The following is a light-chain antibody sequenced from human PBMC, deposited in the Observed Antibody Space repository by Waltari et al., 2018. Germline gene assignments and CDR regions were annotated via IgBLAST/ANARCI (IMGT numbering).Light chain of an antibody. Sequence: AIQMTQSPSSLSASIGDRVTITCRASQGVRNDVGWYQQKPGKAPKLLVYAASTLHIGVPSRFSGSGSDTDFTHTVTSLQPEDFATYYCLQDYSYPRTFGQGTRVEIK. CDR3: LQDYSYPRT. CDR1: QGVRND. V-gene: IGKV1-6*01. CDR2: AAS. J-gene: IGKJ1*01.